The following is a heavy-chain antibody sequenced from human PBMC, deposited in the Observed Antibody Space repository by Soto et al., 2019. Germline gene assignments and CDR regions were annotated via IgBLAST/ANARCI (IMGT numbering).Heavy chain of an antibody. Sequence: RGSLRLSCTASGFTFNFYYMYWVRQAPGKGLVWVSHIKNDGRSTSYADSVEGRFTISRDNAKSTLYLQMNSLRVDDTAVYFCARGFRFGSSYPIDYWGQGTLVTVSS. D-gene: IGHD1-26*01. CDR3: ARGFRFGSSYPIDY. CDR1: GFTFNFYY. J-gene: IGHJ4*02. CDR2: IKNDGRST. V-gene: IGHV3-74*01.